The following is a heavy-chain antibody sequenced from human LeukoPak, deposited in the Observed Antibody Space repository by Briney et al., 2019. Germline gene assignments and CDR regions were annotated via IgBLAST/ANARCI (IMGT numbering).Heavy chain of an antibody. CDR3: AKDPRQSGYSGYHDY. CDR2: FSWNSGSI. J-gene: IGHJ4*02. CDR1: GFTFDDYA. D-gene: IGHD5-12*01. Sequence: SLRLSCAASGFTFDDYAMHWVRQAPGKGLEWVSGFSWNSGSIGYADSVKGRFTISRDNAKNSLYLQMNSLRAEDTALYYCAKDPRQSGYSGYHDYWGQGTLVTASS. V-gene: IGHV3-9*01.